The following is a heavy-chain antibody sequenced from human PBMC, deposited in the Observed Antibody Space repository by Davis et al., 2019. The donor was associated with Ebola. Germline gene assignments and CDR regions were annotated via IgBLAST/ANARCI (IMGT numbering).Heavy chain of an antibody. CDR1: GGSFSGYY. Sequence: MPSETLSLTCAVYGGSFSGYYWSWIRQPPGKGLEWIGEINHSGSTNYNPSLKSRVTISVDTSKNQFSLKLSSVTAADTAVYYCAKDSRGYNKPFDYWGQGTLVTVSS. J-gene: IGHJ4*02. CDR3: AKDSRGYNKPFDY. V-gene: IGHV4-34*01. D-gene: IGHD3-10*01. CDR2: INHSGST.